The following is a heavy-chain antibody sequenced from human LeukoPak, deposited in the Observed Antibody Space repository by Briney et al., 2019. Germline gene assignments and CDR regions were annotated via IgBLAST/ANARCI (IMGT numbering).Heavy chain of an antibody. CDR1: GYTFTSYY. CDR3: ARVHCSSTSCYAPFDY. Sequence: ASVKVSCKASGYTFTSYYMHWVRQAPGQGLEWMGIINPSGGSTSYAQKFQGRVTMTRDMSTSTVYMELSSLRSEDTAVYYCARVHCSSTSCYAPFDYWGQGTLVTVSS. CDR2: INPSGGST. V-gene: IGHV1-46*01. J-gene: IGHJ4*02. D-gene: IGHD2-2*01.